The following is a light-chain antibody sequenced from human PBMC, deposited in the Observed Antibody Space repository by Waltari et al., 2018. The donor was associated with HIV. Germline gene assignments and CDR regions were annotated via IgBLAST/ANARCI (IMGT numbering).Light chain of an antibody. CDR2: LNSDGSH. CDR3: QTWGTGGV. Sequence: QVVLTQSPSASAPLGTSVNLTCTLNSGHSSYAIAWHQQQPEKGPRYLMKLNSDGSHNKGDGIPDRCSGSSSGSKRYLPIASLQSEDEADYYCQTWGTGGVFGGGTKLTVL. V-gene: IGLV4-69*01. J-gene: IGLJ3*02. CDR1: SGHSSYA.